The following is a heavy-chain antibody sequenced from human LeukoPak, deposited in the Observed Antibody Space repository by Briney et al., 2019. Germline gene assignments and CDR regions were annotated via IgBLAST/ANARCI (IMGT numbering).Heavy chain of an antibody. D-gene: IGHD6-13*01. Sequence: PGGSLRLSCAASGFTFSSYWMSWVRQAPGKGLEWVANIKQDGSEKYYVDSVKGRFTISRDNAKNSLYLQMNSLRAEDTAVYYCARGRQQLVRYNWFDPWGQGIVVTVSS. CDR1: GFTFSSYW. J-gene: IGHJ5*02. V-gene: IGHV3-7*01. CDR2: IKQDGSEK. CDR3: ARGRQQLVRYNWFDP.